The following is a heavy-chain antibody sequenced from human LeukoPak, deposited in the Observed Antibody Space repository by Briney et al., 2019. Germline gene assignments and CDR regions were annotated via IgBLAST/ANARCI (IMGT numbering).Heavy chain of an antibody. CDR3: ARVGYCSSTSCLIYGMDV. CDR1: GGSISSYY. V-gene: IGHV4-59*01. Sequence: PSETLSLTCTVSGGSISSYYWSWIRQPPGKGLEWIGYIYYSGSTNYNPSLKSRVTISVDTSKNQFSLKLSSVTAADTAVYYCARVGYCSSTSCLIYGMDVWGQGTTVTVSS. CDR2: IYYSGST. J-gene: IGHJ6*02. D-gene: IGHD2-2*01.